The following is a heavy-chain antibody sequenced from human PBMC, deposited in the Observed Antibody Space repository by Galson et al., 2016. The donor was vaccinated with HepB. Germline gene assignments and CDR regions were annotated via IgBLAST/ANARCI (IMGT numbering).Heavy chain of an antibody. CDR1: GGTFNSYA. J-gene: IGHJ6*02. D-gene: IGHD1/OR15-1a*01. V-gene: IGHV1-69*13. Sequence: SVKVSCKASGGTFNSYAFSWVRQAPGQGLEWMGGIIPIFGTTNYARKFQGRVTITADESTSTAYMELSSLRSEDTAVYYCARDEPPGHDYRQEQPIKNPNMDVWGQGTTVTVSS. CDR2: IIPIFGTT. CDR3: ARDEPPGHDYRQEQPIKNPNMDV.